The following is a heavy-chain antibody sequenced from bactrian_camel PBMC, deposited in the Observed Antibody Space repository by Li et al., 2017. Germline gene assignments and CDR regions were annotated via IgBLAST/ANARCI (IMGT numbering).Heavy chain of an antibody. J-gene: IGHJ4*01. CDR2: IDSAYRTS. CDR3: AKLGIATMPPI. CDR1: SYTVSSND. Sequence: DVQLVESGGGSVQPGGSLKLSCKGSSYTVSSNDMGWFRQAPGKEREAVACIDSAYRTSNYADSVKGRFTLSHDNARNTVYLQLNSLKTEDTAMYYCAKLGIATMPPIWGQGTQVTVS. V-gene: IGHV3S40*01. D-gene: IGHD4*01.